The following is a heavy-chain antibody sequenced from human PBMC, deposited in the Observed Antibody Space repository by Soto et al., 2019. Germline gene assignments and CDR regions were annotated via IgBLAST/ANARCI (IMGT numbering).Heavy chain of an antibody. J-gene: IGHJ2*01. CDR3: ARRGTTPEEGDWYFDL. V-gene: IGHV4-39*01. CDR1: GGSISSSSYY. CDR2: IYYSGST. Sequence: QLQLQASGPGLVKPSETLSLTCTVSGGSISSSSYYWGWIRQPPGKGLGWIGSIYYSGSTYYNPSLRRRVFISGDTSKSQFSLKLSSVTAADTAVYYCARRGTTPEEGDWYFDLWGRGTLVTVSS. D-gene: IGHD4-17*01.